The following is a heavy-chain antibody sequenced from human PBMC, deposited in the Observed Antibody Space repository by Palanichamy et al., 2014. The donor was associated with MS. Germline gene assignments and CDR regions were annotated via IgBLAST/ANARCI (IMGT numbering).Heavy chain of an antibody. CDR2: ISGSGGST. V-gene: IGHV3-23*01. CDR3: AKDRSYGSGLDY. D-gene: IGHD3-10*01. Sequence: EVQLLESGGGLVQPGGSLRLSCAASGFTFSSYAMSWVRQAPGKGLEWVSAISGSGGSTYYADSVKGRLTISRDNSKNTLYLQMNSLRAEDTAVYYCAKDRSYGSGLDYWGQGTLVTVSS. J-gene: IGHJ4*02. CDR1: GFTFSSYA.